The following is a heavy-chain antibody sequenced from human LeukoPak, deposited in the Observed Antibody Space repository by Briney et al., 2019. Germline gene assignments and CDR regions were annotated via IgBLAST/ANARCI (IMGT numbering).Heavy chain of an antibody. V-gene: IGHV1-69*04. Sequence: SVKVSCKASGGTFSSYAISWVRQAPGQGLEWMGRIIPILGIANYAQKFQGRVTITADKSTSTAYMELSSLRSEDTAVYYCARSFLDSSGYYYSEYFQHWGPGTLVTVSS. J-gene: IGHJ1*01. D-gene: IGHD3-22*01. CDR2: IIPILGIA. CDR1: GGTFSSYA. CDR3: ARSFLDSSGYYYSEYFQH.